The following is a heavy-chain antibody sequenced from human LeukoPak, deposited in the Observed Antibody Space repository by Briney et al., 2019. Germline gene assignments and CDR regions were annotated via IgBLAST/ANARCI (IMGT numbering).Heavy chain of an antibody. V-gene: IGHV3-64*01. D-gene: IGHD1-26*01. CDR3: TRDGGSFCDFDY. CDR1: GFSFRNYA. J-gene: IGHJ4*02. Sequence: GSLRLSCVASGFSFRNYAIHWVRQAPGKGLEYVSVINTDGRITYYANSVKGRFTISRDNSKNTVYLQMGSLRGEDMAVYYCTRDGGSFCDFDYWGQGALVTVSS. CDR2: INTDGRIT.